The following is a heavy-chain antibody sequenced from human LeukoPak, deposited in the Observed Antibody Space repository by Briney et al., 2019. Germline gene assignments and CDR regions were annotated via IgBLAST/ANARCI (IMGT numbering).Heavy chain of an antibody. D-gene: IGHD3-10*01. CDR3: ARVFMVRGVIGYFDY. Sequence: GGSLRLSCAASGFTFSSYAMSWVRQAPGKGLEWVSAISGSGGSTYYADSVKGRFTISRDNSKNTLYPQMNSLRAEDTAVYYCARVFMVRGVIGYFDYWGQGTLVTVSS. V-gene: IGHV3-23*01. CDR2: ISGSGGST. CDR1: GFTFSSYA. J-gene: IGHJ4*02.